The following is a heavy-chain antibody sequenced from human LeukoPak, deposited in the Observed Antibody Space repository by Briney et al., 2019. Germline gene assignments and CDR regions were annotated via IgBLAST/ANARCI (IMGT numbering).Heavy chain of an antibody. V-gene: IGHV4-59*01. J-gene: IGHJ4*02. D-gene: IGHD3-22*01. CDR2: IYYSGST. CDR1: GGSISSYY. CDR3: ARTSGGYYDSSGYGIDY. Sequence: PSETLSLTCTVSGGSISSYYWSWIRQPPGKGLEWIGYIYYSGSTNYNPSLKSRVTISVDTSKNQFSLKLSSVTAADTAVYYCARTSGGYYDSSGYGIDYWGQGTLVTVSS.